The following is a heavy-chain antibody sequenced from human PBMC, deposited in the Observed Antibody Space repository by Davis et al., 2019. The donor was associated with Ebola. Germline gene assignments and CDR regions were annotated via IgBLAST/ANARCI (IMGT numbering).Heavy chain of an antibody. Sequence: SCKASGGTFSSYAISWVRQAPGKGLEWVANIKQDGSEKYYVDSVKGRFTISRDNAKNSLYLQMNSLRAEDTAVYYCARETGDDFWSGYRDYWGQGTLVTVSS. CDR2: IKQDGSEK. CDR1: GGTFSSYA. V-gene: IGHV3-7*03. CDR3: ARETGDDFWSGYRDY. J-gene: IGHJ4*02. D-gene: IGHD3-3*01.